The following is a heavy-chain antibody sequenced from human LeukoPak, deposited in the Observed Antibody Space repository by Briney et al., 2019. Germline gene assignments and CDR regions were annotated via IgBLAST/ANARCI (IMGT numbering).Heavy chain of an antibody. D-gene: IGHD3-10*01. CDR2: IRYDGSNK. V-gene: IGHV3-30*02. CDR3: AKDRIRGYYYGSSYYMDV. J-gene: IGHJ6*03. Sequence: GGSLRLSCAASGFTFSSYGMHWVRQAPGKGLEWVAFIRYDGSNKYYADSVKGRFTISRDNSKNTLYLQMNSLRAEDTAVYYCAKDRIRGYYYGSSYYMDVWGKGTTVTISS. CDR1: GFTFSSYG.